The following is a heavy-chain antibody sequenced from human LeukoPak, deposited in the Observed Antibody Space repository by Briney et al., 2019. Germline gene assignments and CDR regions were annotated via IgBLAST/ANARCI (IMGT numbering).Heavy chain of an antibody. Sequence: SETLSLTCTVSGGSIRSYYWSWIRQPAGKGLEWIGRIYTSGSTNYNPSLKSRVTMSVDTSRNQFSLKLSPVTAADTAVYYCARDRRSSWRQSRYSYYYYGMDVWGQGTTVTVSS. CDR2: IYTSGST. V-gene: IGHV4-4*07. CDR1: GGSIRSYY. D-gene: IGHD6-13*01. CDR3: ARDRRSSWRQSRYSYYYYGMDV. J-gene: IGHJ6*02.